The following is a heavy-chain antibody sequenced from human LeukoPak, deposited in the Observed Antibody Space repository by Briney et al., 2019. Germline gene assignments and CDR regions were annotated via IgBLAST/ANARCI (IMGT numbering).Heavy chain of an antibody. V-gene: IGHV3-15*01. CDR2: IKSKTDGGTT. CDR1: GGSFSGYY. Sequence: PSETLSLTCAVYGGSFSGYYWSWVRQAPGKGLEWVGRIKSKTDGGTTDYAAPVKGRFTISRDDSKNTLYLQMNSLKTEDTAVYYCTTPLQSRDYWGQGTLVTVSS. CDR3: TTPLQSRDY. J-gene: IGHJ4*02. D-gene: IGHD4-11*01.